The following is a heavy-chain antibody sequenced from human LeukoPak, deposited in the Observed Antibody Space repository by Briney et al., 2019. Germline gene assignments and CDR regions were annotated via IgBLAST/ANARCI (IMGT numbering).Heavy chain of an antibody. CDR1: GFTFSSYW. CDR2: INSDGSST. CDR3: AREVGATRGLDP. Sequence: GGSLRLSCAASGFTFSSYWMHWVRQAPGKGLVWVSRINSDGSSTSYADSVKGRFTISRDNAKNTLYLQMNSLRAEDTAVYYCAREVGATRGLDPWGQGTLVTVSS. J-gene: IGHJ5*02. V-gene: IGHV3-74*01. D-gene: IGHD1-26*01.